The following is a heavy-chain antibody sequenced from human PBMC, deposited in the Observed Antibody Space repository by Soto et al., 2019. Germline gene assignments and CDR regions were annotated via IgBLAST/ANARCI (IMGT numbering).Heavy chain of an antibody. J-gene: IGHJ2*01. D-gene: IGHD3-22*01. CDR2: VYYSGTT. V-gene: IGHV4-30-4*01. CDR1: GASINNNDYY. Sequence: SETLSLTCTVSGASINNNDYYWSWIRQTPGKGLEWIGYVYYSGTTDYIPSLKSRLSMSIDKSQNQFTLKLNSVTAADTATYYCDRMSYFYDNWYFDRWGRRTRITVST. CDR3: DRMSYFYDNWYFDR.